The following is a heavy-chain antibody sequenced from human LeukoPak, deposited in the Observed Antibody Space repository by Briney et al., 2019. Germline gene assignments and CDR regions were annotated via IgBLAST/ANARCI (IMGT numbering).Heavy chain of an antibody. CDR3: AKERRQRXSGYPYYFDX. Sequence: PGGSLRLSCAASGFTFSSYAMHWVRQAPGKGLEWVSAISGSGGSTYYADSVKGRFTISRDNSKNTLYLQMNSLRAEDTAVYYCAKERRQRXSGYPYYFDXXXQXTLXTVSX. D-gene: IGHD3-3*01. J-gene: IGHJ4*02. CDR2: ISGSGGST. CDR1: GFTFSSYA. V-gene: IGHV3-23*01.